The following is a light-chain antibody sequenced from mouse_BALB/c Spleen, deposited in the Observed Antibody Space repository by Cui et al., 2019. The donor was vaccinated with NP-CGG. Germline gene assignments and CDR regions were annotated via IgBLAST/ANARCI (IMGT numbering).Light chain of an antibody. Sequence: AAVMPESAPTTSPGETVTLTCRSSTGAVTTSNYANWVQEKPDHLFTGLIGGTNNRVPGVPARFSGSLIGDKAALTITGAQTEDEAIYFCALWYSNHWVFGGGTKLTVL. CDR1: TGAVTTSNY. J-gene: IGLJ1*01. V-gene: IGLV1*01. CDR2: GTN. CDR3: ALWYSNHWV.